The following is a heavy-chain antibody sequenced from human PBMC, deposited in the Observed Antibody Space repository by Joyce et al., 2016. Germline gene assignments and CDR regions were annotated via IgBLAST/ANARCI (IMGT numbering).Heavy chain of an antibody. D-gene: IGHD2-8*01. CDR2: LSSSSSYI. V-gene: IGHV3-21*01. CDR1: GFTFSSYS. CDR3: ARSSYTNGIFDY. J-gene: IGHJ4*02. Sequence: EVQLVESGGGLVKTGGSLRLSCAASGFTFSSYSMIWVRQAPGKGLEWVSSLSSSSSYIKYTDSGKGRFTISRDNAKNSLYLQMNSLRVEDTAVYYCARSSYTNGIFDYWGQGTLVTVSS.